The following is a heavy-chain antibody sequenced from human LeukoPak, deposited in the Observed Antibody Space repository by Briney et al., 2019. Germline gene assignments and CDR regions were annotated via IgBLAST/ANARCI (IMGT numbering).Heavy chain of an antibody. V-gene: IGHV4-34*01. CDR3: AVSATMSPYDFWSGYYPDY. Sequence: SETLSLTCAVYGGSFSGYYWSWIRQPPGKGLEWIGEINHSGSTNYNPSLKSRVTISVDTSKNQFSLKLSSVTAADTAVYYCAVSATMSPYDFWSGYYPDYWGQGTLVTVSS. D-gene: IGHD3-3*01. J-gene: IGHJ4*02. CDR1: GGSFSGYY. CDR2: INHSGST.